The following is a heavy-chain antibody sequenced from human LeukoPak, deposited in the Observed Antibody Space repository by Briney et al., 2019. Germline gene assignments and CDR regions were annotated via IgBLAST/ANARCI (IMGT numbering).Heavy chain of an antibody. V-gene: IGHV4-59*01. D-gene: IGHD5-24*01. CDR3: ASGGRDGYDFDY. J-gene: IGHJ4*02. CDR1: GGSISSYY. CDR2: IYYSGST. Sequence: SETLSLTCTVSGGSISSYYWSWIRQPPGKGLEWIGYIYYSGSTNYNPSLKSRVTISVDTSKNQFSLKLSSVTAADTAVYYCASGGRDGYDFDYWGQGTLVTVSP.